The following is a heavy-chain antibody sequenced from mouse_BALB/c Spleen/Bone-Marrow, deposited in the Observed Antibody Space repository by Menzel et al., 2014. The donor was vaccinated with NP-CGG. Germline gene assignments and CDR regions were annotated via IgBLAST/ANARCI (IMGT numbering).Heavy chain of an antibody. CDR1: GYTFTDYT. J-gene: IGHJ3*01. V-gene: IGHV1-18*01. CDR2: VNPNIGGT. Sequence: EVHLVESGPELLKPGASVKISCKTSGYTFTDYTLHWVKQSHGKSLEWIGGVNPNIGGTNYNQKFKGKATLTLDKSSSTAYMELRSLTSEDSAVYYCARGRTAYWGQGTLVTVSA. CDR3: ARGRTAY.